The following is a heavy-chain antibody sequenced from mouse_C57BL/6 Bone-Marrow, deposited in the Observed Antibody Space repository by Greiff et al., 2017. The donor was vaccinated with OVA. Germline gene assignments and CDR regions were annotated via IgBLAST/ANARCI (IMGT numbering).Heavy chain of an antibody. D-gene: IGHD1-1*01. CDR2: IFPGSGST. Sequence: QVHVKQSGPELVKPGASVKISCKASGYTFTDYYINWVKQRPGQGLEWIGWIFPGSGSTYYNEKFKGKATLTVDKSSSTAYMLLSSLTSEDSAVYFCARKGSFITTVVPDYWGQGTTLTVSS. CDR1: GYTFTDYY. CDR3: ARKGSFITTVVPDY. V-gene: IGHV1-75*01. J-gene: IGHJ2*01.